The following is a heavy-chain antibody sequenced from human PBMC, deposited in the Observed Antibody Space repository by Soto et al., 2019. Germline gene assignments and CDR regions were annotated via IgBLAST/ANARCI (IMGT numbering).Heavy chain of an antibody. CDR2: INPNSGGT. J-gene: IGHJ5*02. CDR3: ARDDPFSYSLDP. D-gene: IGHD5-18*01. V-gene: IGHV1-2*04. CDR1: GYTFTGYY. Sequence: ASVKVSCKASGYTFTGYYMHWVRQAPGQGLEWMGWINPNSGGTNYAQKFQGWVTMTRDTSISTAYMELSRLRSDDTAVYYCARDDPFSYSLDPWGLGTLVTVSS.